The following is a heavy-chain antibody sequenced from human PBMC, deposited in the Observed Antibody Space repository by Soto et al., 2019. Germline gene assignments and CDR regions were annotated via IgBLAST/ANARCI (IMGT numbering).Heavy chain of an antibody. CDR1: GGSISSGGYY. CDR3: ARDRRGNYYDSSGRYVTEYFFDY. V-gene: IGHV4-31*03. J-gene: IGHJ4*02. Sequence: PSETLSLTCTVSGGSISSGGYYWSWIRQHPGKGLEWIGYIYYSGSTYYNPSLKSRVTISVDTSKNQFSLKLSSVTAADTAVYYCARDRRGNYYDSSGRYVTEYFFDYWGLGTLVTVSS. CDR2: IYYSGST. D-gene: IGHD3-22*01.